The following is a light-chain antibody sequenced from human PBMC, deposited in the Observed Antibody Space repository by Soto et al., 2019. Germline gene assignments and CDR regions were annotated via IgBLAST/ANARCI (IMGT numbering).Light chain of an antibody. V-gene: IGKV1-5*02. CDR1: QNISFW. Sequence: DIPMTQSPSTLSGSVGDRVTIICRSSQNISFWLAWYQQKPGKAPKLLIYDASTLYSGVPSRFSGSRSGTEFTLTISSLQPDDFASYYCQQYNSFAPYSFGQGTKLEI. CDR2: DAS. J-gene: IGKJ2*03. CDR3: QQYNSFAPYS.